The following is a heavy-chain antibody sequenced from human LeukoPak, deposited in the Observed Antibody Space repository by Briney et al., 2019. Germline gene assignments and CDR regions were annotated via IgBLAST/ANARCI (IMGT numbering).Heavy chain of an antibody. V-gene: IGHV3-23*01. CDR2: ISGSGGST. D-gene: IGHD3-22*01. Sequence: GGSLRLSCAASGFTFSSYAMSWVRQAPGKGLEWVSAISGSGGSTYYADSVKGRFTISRDNSKNTLYLQMNSLRAEDTAVYYCAKDYYDSSGYYYPHGKVVTFDIWGQGTMVTVSS. J-gene: IGHJ3*02. CDR1: GFTFSSYA. CDR3: AKDYYDSSGYYYPHGKVVTFDI.